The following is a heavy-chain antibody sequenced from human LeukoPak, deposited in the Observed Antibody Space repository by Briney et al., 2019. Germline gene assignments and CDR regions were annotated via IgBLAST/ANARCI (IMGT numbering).Heavy chain of an antibody. CDR3: ARSGGGSSSWEIDY. CDR1: GYTFTSYG. Sequence: GASVKVSCKASGYTFTSYGISWVRQAPGQGLEWMGWINPNSGGPNYAQKFQGRVTMTRDTSISTAYLELSRLRSDDMAVYYCARSGGGSSSWEIDYWGQGTLVTVSS. CDR2: INPNSGGP. D-gene: IGHD6-13*01. J-gene: IGHJ4*02. V-gene: IGHV1-2*02.